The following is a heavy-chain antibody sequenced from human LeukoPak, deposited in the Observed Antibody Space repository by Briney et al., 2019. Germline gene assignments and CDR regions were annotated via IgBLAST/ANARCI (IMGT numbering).Heavy chain of an antibody. J-gene: IGHJ4*02. CDR1: GFTFSSYA. CDR3: AKGQYSSSSHFDY. Sequence: PGGSLRLSCAASGFTFSSYAMSWVRQAPGKGLEWVSGISGSGGSTYYADSVKGRFTISRDNSKNTLYLQMNSLRAEDTAVYYCAKGQYSSSSHFDYWGQGTLVTVSS. D-gene: IGHD6-6*01. V-gene: IGHV3-23*01. CDR2: ISGSGGST.